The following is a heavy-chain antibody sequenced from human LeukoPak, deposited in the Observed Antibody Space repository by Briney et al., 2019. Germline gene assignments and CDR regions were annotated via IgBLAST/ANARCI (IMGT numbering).Heavy chain of an antibody. CDR3: ARETYYYDSSEIGYFDY. J-gene: IGHJ4*02. CDR1: GFSFSSYG. Sequence: GGSLRLSCAASGFSFSSYGMHWVRQAPGKGLEWVAFIRYDGSNKYYADSVKGRFTISRDNSKNTLYLQMNSLRAEDTAVYYCARETYYYDSSEIGYFDYWGQGTLVTVSS. V-gene: IGHV3-30*02. D-gene: IGHD3-22*01. CDR2: IRYDGSNK.